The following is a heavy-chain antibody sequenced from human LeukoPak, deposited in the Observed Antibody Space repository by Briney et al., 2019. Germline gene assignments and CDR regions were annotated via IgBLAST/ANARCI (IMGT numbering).Heavy chain of an antibody. CDR3: ARDRLAIAVVPNAFDI. CDR1: GGTFSSYA. V-gene: IGHV1-69*01. D-gene: IGHD6-19*01. Sequence: GSSVKVSCKASGGTFSSYAISWVRQAPGQGLEWMGGIIPIFGTANYAQKFQGRVTITADESTSTAYMELSSLRSEDTAVSYCARDRLAIAVVPNAFDIWGQGTMVTVSS. J-gene: IGHJ3*02. CDR2: IIPIFGTA.